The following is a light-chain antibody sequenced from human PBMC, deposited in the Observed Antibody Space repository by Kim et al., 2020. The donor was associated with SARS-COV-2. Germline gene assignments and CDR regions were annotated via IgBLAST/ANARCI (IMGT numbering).Light chain of an antibody. V-gene: IGKV3-11*01. Sequence: EIIVTQSPATLSLSPGQRATLSCRASQSVGTLLAWYQQKPGQPPSLLIYDTFNRATGIPARFSGSGSGTDFTLTISSLEPEDFAVYYCQQRSKWPLTFGGGTKVDIK. CDR1: QSVGTL. J-gene: IGKJ4*01. CDR3: QQRSKWPLT. CDR2: DTF.